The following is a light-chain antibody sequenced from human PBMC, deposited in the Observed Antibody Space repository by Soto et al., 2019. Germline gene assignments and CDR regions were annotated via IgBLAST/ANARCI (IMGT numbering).Light chain of an antibody. CDR1: SSNIGRGY. V-gene: IGLV1-51*02. J-gene: IGLJ2*01. CDR3: GTWDYSLSVVV. Sequence: QAVVTQPPSVSAAPGQKVTISCSGSSSNIGRGYVSWYQQLPGTAPKLLIFENDKRPSGIPDRFSGSKSGTSATLGITGLKTGDEADYFCGTWDYSLSVVVFGGGTKVTVL. CDR2: END.